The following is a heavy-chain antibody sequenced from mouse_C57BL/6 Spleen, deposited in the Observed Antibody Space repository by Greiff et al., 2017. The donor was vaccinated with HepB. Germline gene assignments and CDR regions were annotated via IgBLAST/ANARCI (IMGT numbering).Heavy chain of an antibody. V-gene: IGHV1-80*01. CDR1: GYAFSSYW. D-gene: IGHD2-4*01. CDR2: IYPGDGDT. CDR3: ARNLDDHEPYAMDY. J-gene: IGHJ4*01. Sequence: QVQLQQSGAELVKPGASVKISCKASGYAFSSYWMNWVKQRPGKGLEWIGRIYPGDGDTNYNGKFKGKATLTADKSSSTAYMQLSSLTSEDSAVYFCARNLDDHEPYAMDYWGQGTSVTVSS.